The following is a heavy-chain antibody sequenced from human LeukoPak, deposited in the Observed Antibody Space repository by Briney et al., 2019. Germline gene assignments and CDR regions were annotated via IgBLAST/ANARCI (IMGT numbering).Heavy chain of an antibody. CDR2: INHSGST. V-gene: IGHV4-34*01. CDR1: GGSFSGYY. Sequence: SETLSLTCAVYGGSFSGYYWSWIRQPPGKGLEWIGEINHSGSTNYNPSLKSRVTISVDKSKNQFSPKLSSVTAADTAVYYCASLSAAGTGYWGQGTLVTVSS. CDR3: ASLSAAGTGY. D-gene: IGHD6-13*01. J-gene: IGHJ4*02.